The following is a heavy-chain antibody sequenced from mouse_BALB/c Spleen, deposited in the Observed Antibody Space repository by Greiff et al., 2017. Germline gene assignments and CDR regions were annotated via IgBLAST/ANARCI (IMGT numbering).Heavy chain of an antibody. J-gene: IGHJ4*01. CDR3: TRSITTVVAYYAMGY. CDR2: ISTYYGDA. CDR1: GYTFTDYA. D-gene: IGHD1-1*01. V-gene: IGHV1S137*01. Sequence: QVQLQQSGAELVRPGVSVKISCKGSGYTFTDYAMHWVKQSHAKSLEWIGVISTYYGDASYNQKFKGKAKLTAVTSTSTAYMELSSLTNEDSAVYYCTRSITTVVAYYAMGYWGQGTSVTVSS.